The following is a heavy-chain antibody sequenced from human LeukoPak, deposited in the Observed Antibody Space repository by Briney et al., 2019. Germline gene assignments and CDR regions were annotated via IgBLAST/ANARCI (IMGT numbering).Heavy chain of an antibody. Sequence: GGSLRLSCAASGFTVGNNYMSWVRQAPGKGLDWVSVLYSGGSTYYADPVKGRFTISRDNSKNTLYLQMNSLRAEDTAVYHCARTLYFGDLFYDYWGQGTLVTVSS. CDR3: ARTLYFGDLFYDY. CDR1: GFTVGNNY. D-gene: IGHD3-10*01. J-gene: IGHJ4*02. V-gene: IGHV3-66*01. CDR2: LYSGGST.